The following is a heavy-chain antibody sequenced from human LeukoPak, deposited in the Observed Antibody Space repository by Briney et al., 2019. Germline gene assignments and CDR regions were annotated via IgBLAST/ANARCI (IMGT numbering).Heavy chain of an antibody. CDR3: ARQEEGGLRMIVVEGYFDL. Sequence: PSETLSLTCTVSGGSISSYYWSWIRQPPGKGLEWIGYIYYSGSTNYNPSLKSRVTISVDTSKNQFSLKLSSVTAADTAVYYCARQEEGGLRMIVVEGYFDLWGRGTLVTVSS. D-gene: IGHD3-22*01. J-gene: IGHJ2*01. V-gene: IGHV4-59*08. CDR1: GGSISSYY. CDR2: IYYSGST.